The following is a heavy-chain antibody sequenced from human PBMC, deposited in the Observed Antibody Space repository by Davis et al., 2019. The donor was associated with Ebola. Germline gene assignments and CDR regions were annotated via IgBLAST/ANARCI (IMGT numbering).Heavy chain of an antibody. J-gene: IGHJ6*02. V-gene: IGHV5-10-1*01. CDR1: GYSFTSYW. Sequence: GESLKISCKGSGYSFTSYWIGWVRQMPGKGLEWMGRIDPSDSYTNYSPSFQGHVTISADKSISTAYLQWSSLTASDTAMYYCASNTRYYYYGMDVWGQGTTVTVSS. CDR3: ASNTRYYYYGMDV. CDR2: IDPSDSYT.